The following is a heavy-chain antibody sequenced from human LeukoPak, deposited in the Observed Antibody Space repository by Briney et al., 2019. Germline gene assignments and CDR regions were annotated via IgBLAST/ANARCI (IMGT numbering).Heavy chain of an antibody. J-gene: IGHJ4*02. Sequence: GGSLRLSCAGSGFIFINYAMHWVRQPPGKGLEWVSGISWNSGTIDYADSVRGRFTISRDNAKNSLYLQMDSLRVEDTAFYYCAKDNRRHYTSGPNPDSLHWGQGALVTVSS. V-gene: IGHV3-9*01. D-gene: IGHD6-19*01. CDR2: ISWNSGTI. CDR1: GFIFINYA. CDR3: AKDNRRHYTSGPNPDSLH.